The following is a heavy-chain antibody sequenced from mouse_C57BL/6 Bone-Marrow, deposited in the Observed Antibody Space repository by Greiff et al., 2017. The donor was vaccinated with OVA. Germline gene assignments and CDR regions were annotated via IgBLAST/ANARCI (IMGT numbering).Heavy chain of an antibody. V-gene: IGHV1-55*01. J-gene: IGHJ2*01. CDR2: IYPGSGST. CDR1: GYTFTSYW. Sequence: VQLQQPGAELVKPGASVKMSCKASGYTFTSYWITWVKQRPGQGLEWIGDIYPGSGSTNYNEKFKSKATLTVDTSSSTAYMQLSSLTSEDSAVYYCARRITTVVQYYFDYWGQGTTLTVSS. D-gene: IGHD1-1*01. CDR3: ARRITTVVQYYFDY.